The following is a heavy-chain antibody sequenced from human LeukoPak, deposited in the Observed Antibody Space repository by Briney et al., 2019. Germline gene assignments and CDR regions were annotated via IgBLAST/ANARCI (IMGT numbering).Heavy chain of an antibody. CDR3: ARDKVIAVAGTPDYYYYGMDV. J-gene: IGHJ6*02. CDR2: ISSNGGST. D-gene: IGHD6-19*01. Sequence: PGGSLRLSCAASGFTFSSYAMHWVRQAPGKGLEYVSAISSNGGSTYYANSVKGRFTISRDNSKNTPYLQMNSLRAEDTAVYYCARDKVIAVAGTPDYYYYGMDVWGQGTTVTVSS. V-gene: IGHV3-64*01. CDR1: GFTFSSYA.